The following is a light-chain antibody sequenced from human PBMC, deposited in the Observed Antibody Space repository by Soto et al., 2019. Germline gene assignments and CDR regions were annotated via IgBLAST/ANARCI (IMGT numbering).Light chain of an antibody. CDR2: GAF. Sequence: EIVLTQSPATLSLSPGERATLSCRASPSVTNYLAWYQQKPGQAPRLLIYGAFTRATGSPARFSGSGSGTDFTPAISSLEPEDVAVYYCQQRNIWPPVTFGQGTRLEIK. V-gene: IGKV3-11*01. CDR3: QQRNIWPPVT. CDR1: PSVTNY. J-gene: IGKJ5*01.